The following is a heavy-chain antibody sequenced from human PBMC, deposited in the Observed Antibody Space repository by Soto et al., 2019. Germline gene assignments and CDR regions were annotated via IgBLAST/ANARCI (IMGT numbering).Heavy chain of an antibody. CDR2: ISGSGDRT. D-gene: IGHD6-13*01. CDR1: GFTFHNYA. Sequence: PGGSLRLSCAASGFTFHNYAMSWVRQAPGKGLEWVSTISGSGDRTYYADSVKGRFTISRDNFKNTLYLQMNSLRAEDTAVYYCAKNRGGSSWYYFDYWGQGTLVTVSS. J-gene: IGHJ4*02. CDR3: AKNRGGSSWYYFDY. V-gene: IGHV3-23*01.